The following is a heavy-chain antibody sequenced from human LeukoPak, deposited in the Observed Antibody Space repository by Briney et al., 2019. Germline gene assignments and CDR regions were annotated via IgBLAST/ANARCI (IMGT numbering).Heavy chain of an antibody. J-gene: IGHJ5*02. Sequence: SETLSLTCTVSGGSISSSSYYWGWIRQPPGKGLEWIGSIYYSGSTYYNPSLKSRVTISVDTSKNQFSLKLSSVTAADTAVYYCAKSIMITFGGVINWFDPWGQGTLVTVSS. D-gene: IGHD3-16*01. CDR1: GGSISSSSYY. CDR3: AKSIMITFGGVINWFDP. CDR2: IYYSGST. V-gene: IGHV4-39*01.